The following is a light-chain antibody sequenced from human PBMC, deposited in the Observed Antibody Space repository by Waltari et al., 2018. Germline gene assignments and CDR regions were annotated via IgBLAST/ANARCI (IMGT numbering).Light chain of an antibody. V-gene: IGKV3-15*01. CDR1: QSVSNN. CDR2: GGS. Sequence: EIVMTQSPATLSVSPGERATLSCRASQSVSNNLAWYQQKPGQAPRLVIYGGSTRATGIPAGFSGSGSGTEFTLTISSLQSEDFAVYYCQQYNNWSPTFGQGTKVEIK. CDR3: QQYNNWSPT. J-gene: IGKJ1*01.